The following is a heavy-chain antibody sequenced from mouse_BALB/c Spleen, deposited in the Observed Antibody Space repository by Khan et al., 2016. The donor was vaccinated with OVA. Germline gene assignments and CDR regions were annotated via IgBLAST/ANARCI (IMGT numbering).Heavy chain of an antibody. V-gene: IGHV1-80*01. CDR3: ARYFGSRFAY. Sequence: QVQLQQSGAELVRPGSSVKISCKASGYTFSNSWMNWVKQRPGQGLEWIGQIFPGNENADYNGKFKGKATLTADKSSRTAYMQLTSLTSEDYAVYFCARYFGSRFAYWGQGTLVTVSA. J-gene: IGHJ3*01. D-gene: IGHD1-1*01. CDR2: IFPGNENA. CDR1: GYTFSNSW.